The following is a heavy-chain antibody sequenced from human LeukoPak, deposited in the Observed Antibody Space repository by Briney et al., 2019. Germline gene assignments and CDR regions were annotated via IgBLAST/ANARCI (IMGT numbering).Heavy chain of an antibody. CDR2: IYSGGST. CDR3: ARGYYYGSGRDPDYFDY. J-gene: IGHJ4*02. Sequence: GGSLRLSCAASGFTFSSYAMSWVRQAPGKGLEWVSVIYSGGSTYYADSVKGRFTISRDNSKNTLYLQMNSLRAEDTAVYYCARGYYYGSGRDPDYFDYWGQGTLVTVSS. CDR1: GFTFSSYA. V-gene: IGHV3-53*01. D-gene: IGHD3-10*01.